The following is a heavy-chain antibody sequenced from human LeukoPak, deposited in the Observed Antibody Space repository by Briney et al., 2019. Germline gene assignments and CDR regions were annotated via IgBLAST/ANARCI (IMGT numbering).Heavy chain of an antibody. J-gene: IGHJ4*02. Sequence: SETLSLTCAVYGGSFSGYYWSWIRQPPGKGLEWIGEINHSGSTYYNPSLKSRVTISVDTSKNQFSLKLSSVTAADTAVYYCARDSSYGGQNYFDYWGQGTLVTVSS. V-gene: IGHV4-34*09. CDR3: ARDSSYGGQNYFDY. CDR2: INHSGST. D-gene: IGHD2-21*01. CDR1: GGSFSGYY.